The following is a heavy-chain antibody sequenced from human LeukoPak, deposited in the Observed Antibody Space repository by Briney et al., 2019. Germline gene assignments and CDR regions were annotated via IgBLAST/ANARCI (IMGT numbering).Heavy chain of an antibody. D-gene: IGHD3-9*01. CDR1: GYTFTGYY. J-gene: IGHJ3*02. V-gene: IGHV1-2*02. Sequence: ASVKVSCKASGYTFTGYYMHWVRQAPGQGLEWMGWINPNSGGTNYAQKFQGRVTMTRDTSISTAYMELSRLRSDDTAVYYCAKGSSHYDILTGYFHDAFDIWGQGTMVTVSS. CDR2: INPNSGGT. CDR3: AKGSSHYDILTGYFHDAFDI.